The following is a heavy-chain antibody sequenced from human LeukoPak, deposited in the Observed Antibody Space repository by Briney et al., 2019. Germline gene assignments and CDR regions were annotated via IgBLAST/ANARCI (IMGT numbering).Heavy chain of an antibody. Sequence: PGGSLRLSCAASGFTLSNAWMSWVRQAPGKGLEWVGRIKSKTDGGTTDYAAPVKGRFTISRDDSKNTLYLQMNSLKTEDTAVYYCTTEPGYSYGYSYDYWGQGTLVTVSS. CDR3: TTEPGYSYGYSYDY. CDR2: IKSKTDGGTT. D-gene: IGHD5-18*01. V-gene: IGHV3-15*01. J-gene: IGHJ4*02. CDR1: GFTLSNAW.